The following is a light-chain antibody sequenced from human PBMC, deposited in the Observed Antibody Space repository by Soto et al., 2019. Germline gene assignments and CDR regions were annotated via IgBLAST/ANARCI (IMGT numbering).Light chain of an antibody. J-gene: IGKJ2*01. CDR1: QIVDSNY. CDR2: GAA. CDR3: QQYRSSPLT. Sequence: EIVLTQSPGTLSLSPGEGATLSCRASQIVDSNYLAWYQQKPGQAPRLLFYGAASRAAAVPDRFSGSGSGTDFTLTISRLEPEDFAVYHCQQYRSSPLTFGQGTKLEIK. V-gene: IGKV3-20*01.